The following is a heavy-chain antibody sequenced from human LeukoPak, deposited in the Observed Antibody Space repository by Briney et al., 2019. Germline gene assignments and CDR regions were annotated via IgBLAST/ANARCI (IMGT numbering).Heavy chain of an antibody. CDR3: ASSYYGSGSYYNEPFDY. J-gene: IGHJ4*02. D-gene: IGHD3-10*01. CDR1: GYTFTSYG. CDR2: ISAYNGNT. V-gene: IGHV1-18*01. Sequence: ASVKVSCKASGYTFTSYGISWVRQAPGQGLEWMGWISAYNGNTNYAQKLQGRVTMTTDTSTSTAYMELRSLRSDDTAVYYCASSYYGSGSYYNEPFDYWGQGTLVTVSS.